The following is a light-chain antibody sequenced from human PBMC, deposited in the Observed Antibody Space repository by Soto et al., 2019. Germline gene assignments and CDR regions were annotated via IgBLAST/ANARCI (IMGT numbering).Light chain of an antibody. CDR2: EVT. J-gene: IGLJ1*01. Sequence: QSVLTRPASVSVSPGQSITISCTGTSRDIGNYNYVSWYQHHPGKAPKLMIYEVTSRPSGVSDRFSGSKSGMTASLTISGLQPEDEADYFCASYRSANTLVVFGTGTKVTVL. V-gene: IGLV2-14*01. CDR1: SRDIGNYNY. CDR3: ASYRSANTLVV.